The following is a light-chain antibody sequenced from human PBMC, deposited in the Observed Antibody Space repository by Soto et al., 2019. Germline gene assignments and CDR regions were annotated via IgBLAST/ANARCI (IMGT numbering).Light chain of an antibody. J-gene: IGLJ3*02. V-gene: IGLV8-61*01. CDR3: VLYMGTGISV. Sequence: QAVVTQEPSFSVSPGRTVTLTCGLSSGSVSTSYYTSWYQLTPGQAPRTLIYSTNTRSSGVPNRFAGSILENKAALTFTGAQADDESDYYCVLYMGTGISVFGGWTKLTVL. CDR2: STN. CDR1: SGSVSTSYY.